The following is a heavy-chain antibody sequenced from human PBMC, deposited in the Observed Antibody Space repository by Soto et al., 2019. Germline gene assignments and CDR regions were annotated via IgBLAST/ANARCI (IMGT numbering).Heavy chain of an antibody. V-gene: IGHV1-3*01. J-gene: IGHJ5*02. Sequence: ASVKVSCKASGYTFTSYAMHWVRQAPGQRLEWMGWINAGNGNTKYSQKFQGRVTITRDTSASTAYMELSSLRSEDTAVYYCARSPRTVTTNWFDPWGQGTLVTVS. CDR2: INAGNGNT. CDR3: ARSPRTVTTNWFDP. D-gene: IGHD4-17*01. CDR1: GYTFTSYA.